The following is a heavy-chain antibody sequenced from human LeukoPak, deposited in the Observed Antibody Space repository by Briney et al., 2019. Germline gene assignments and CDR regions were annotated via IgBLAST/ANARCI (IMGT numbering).Heavy chain of an antibody. CDR3: ASSGQLLKYYYYMDV. CDR1: GGTFSSYT. CDR2: IIPILGIA. Sequence: SVKVSCKASGGTFSSYTISWVRQAPGQGLEWMGRIIPILGIANYAQKFQGRVTITADKSTSTAYMELSSLRSEDTAVYYCASSGQLLKYYYYMDVWGKGTTVTVSS. D-gene: IGHD1-1*01. J-gene: IGHJ6*03. V-gene: IGHV1-69*02.